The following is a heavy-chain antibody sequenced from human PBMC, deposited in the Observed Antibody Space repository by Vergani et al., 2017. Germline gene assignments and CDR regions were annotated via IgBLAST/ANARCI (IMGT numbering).Heavy chain of an antibody. J-gene: IGHJ4*02. CDR2: IGKDGINT. D-gene: IGHD2-21*02. CDR1: GFTFSNTA. V-gene: IGHV3-30*02. Sequence: VQLLESGGGLIQPGGSLRLSCAASGFTFSNTAMGWVRQAPGKGLEWLAYIGKDGINTRYRDAVKGRFTVSRDNSKDILYLQMDSLRSEDTALYYCAKYLRDSTDGLPDSWGPGTLVIVSS. CDR3: AKYLRDSTDGLPDS.